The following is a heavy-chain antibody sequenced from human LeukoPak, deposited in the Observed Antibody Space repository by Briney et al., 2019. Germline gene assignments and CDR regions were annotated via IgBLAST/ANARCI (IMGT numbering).Heavy chain of an antibody. J-gene: IGHJ6*03. CDR2: ITWYDVST. Sequence: GGSLRLSCAASGFNFDIYAMHWVRHPPGKGLEWVSLITWYDVSTYYVDPVMSRCTISRVNNKNSLYLQMNNLRTEDTALYYCATASASGYYYIDVWGKGTTVTVSS. CDR1: GFNFDIYA. CDR3: ATASASGYYYIDV. D-gene: IGHD6-19*01. V-gene: IGHV3-43D*03.